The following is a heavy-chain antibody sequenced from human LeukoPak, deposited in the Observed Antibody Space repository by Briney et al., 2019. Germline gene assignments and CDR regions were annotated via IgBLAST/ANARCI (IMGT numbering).Heavy chain of an antibody. CDR2: IYYSGSN. D-gene: IGHD5-24*01. CDR1: GGSISSYY. J-gene: IGHJ4*02. CDR3: ARGGRDDYNPFDY. V-gene: IGHV4-59*01. Sequence: PSETLSLTCTVSGGSISSYYWRWIRQPPGKGLEWVWYIYYSGSNDHNPPRKSRVTISVDTSKNQVSLNLSSVTAADTAVYYCARGGRDDYNPFDYWGQGTLVTVSS.